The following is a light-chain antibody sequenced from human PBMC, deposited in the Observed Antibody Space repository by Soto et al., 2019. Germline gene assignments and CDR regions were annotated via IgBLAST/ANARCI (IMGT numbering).Light chain of an antibody. V-gene: IGLV2-23*01. CDR1: SSDVGSYNR. CDR2: EGT. Sequence: QSALTQPASVSGSPGQSITISCTGTSSDVGSYNRVSWYQQHPGKAPKLMIYEGTKRPSGVSTRFSGSKSGNTASLTISGLLPEDEGDYYCCSYTTTYTYVFGTGTKVTVL. CDR3: CSYTTTYTYV. J-gene: IGLJ1*01.